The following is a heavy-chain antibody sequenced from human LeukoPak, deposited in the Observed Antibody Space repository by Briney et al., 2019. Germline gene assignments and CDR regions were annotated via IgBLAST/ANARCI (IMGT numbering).Heavy chain of an antibody. CDR3: ARDPGASRGTTNWFDP. V-gene: IGHV1-2*02. Sequence: ASVNVSCTASGYTFTGYYMHWVRQAPGQGLEWMGWINPNSGGTNYAQKFQGRVTMTRDTSISTAYMELSRLRSDDTAVYYCARDPGASRGTTNWFDPWGQGTLVTVSS. CDR1: GYTFTGYY. J-gene: IGHJ5*02. CDR2: INPNSGGT. D-gene: IGHD1-1*01.